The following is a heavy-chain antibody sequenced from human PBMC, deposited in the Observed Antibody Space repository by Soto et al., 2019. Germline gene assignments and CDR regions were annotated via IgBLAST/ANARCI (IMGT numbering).Heavy chain of an antibody. CDR1: GDSISNLDYF. Sequence: PSETLSLTCAVSGDSISNLDYFWAWIRQPPGQALEYIGYIYKSATTYYNPSFESRVAISVDTSKSQFSLNVTSVTAADTAVYYCASPSVGATTDWFDPWGQGTLVTVSS. CDR3: ASPSVGATTDWFDP. J-gene: IGHJ5*02. CDR2: IYKSATT. V-gene: IGHV4-30-4*01. D-gene: IGHD1-26*01.